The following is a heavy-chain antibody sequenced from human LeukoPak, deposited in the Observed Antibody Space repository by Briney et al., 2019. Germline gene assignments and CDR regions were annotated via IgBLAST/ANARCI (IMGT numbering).Heavy chain of an antibody. V-gene: IGHV4-34*01. Sequence: SETLSLTCAVYGGSFSGYYWSWIRQPPGKGLEWIGEINHSGSTNYNPSLKSRVTISVDTSKNQFSLKLSSVTAADTAVYYCARGGDWLWAYVDYWGQGTLVTVSS. CDR2: INHSGST. CDR3: ARGGDWLWAYVDY. D-gene: IGHD3-9*01. CDR1: GGSFSGYY. J-gene: IGHJ4*02.